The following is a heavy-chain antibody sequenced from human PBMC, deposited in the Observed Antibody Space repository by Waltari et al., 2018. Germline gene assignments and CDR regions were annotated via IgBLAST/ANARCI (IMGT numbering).Heavy chain of an antibody. CDR1: GYTFTSYG. Sequence: QVQLVQSGAEVQKPGASVKVSCKASGYTFTSYGISWVRPAPGQGLEWMGWISAYNGNTNYEQKLQGRVTMTTDTSTSTAYMELRSLRADDTAVYYCARDGNYYDSSGPYYFDYWGQGTLVTVSS. D-gene: IGHD3-22*01. CDR2: ISAYNGNT. CDR3: ARDGNYYDSSGPYYFDY. J-gene: IGHJ4*02. V-gene: IGHV1-18*04.